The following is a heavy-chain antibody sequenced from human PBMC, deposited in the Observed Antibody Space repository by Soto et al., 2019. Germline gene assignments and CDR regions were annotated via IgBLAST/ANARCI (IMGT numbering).Heavy chain of an antibody. Sequence: KSGPTLVNPTQTLTLTCSFSGFSLSTSGVGVGWIRQSPGKALEWLALIYWSGDEHYRPSLKSRLSIIKDTSKNHVVLIMTDMDPVDTATYYCARGLATLPVFAFDIWGQGTMVPSPQ. CDR1: GFSLSTSGVG. CDR2: IYWSGDE. J-gene: IGHJ3*02. V-gene: IGHV2-5*01. D-gene: IGHD6-6*01. CDR3: ARGLATLPVFAFDI.